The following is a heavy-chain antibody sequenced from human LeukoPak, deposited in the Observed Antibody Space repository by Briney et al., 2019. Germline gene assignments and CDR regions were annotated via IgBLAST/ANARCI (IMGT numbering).Heavy chain of an antibody. J-gene: IGHJ4*02. CDR1: GGSISSYY. CDR2: IHDTGST. D-gene: IGHD6-13*01. CDR3: ASSSWYTSPAD. V-gene: IGHV4-59*12. Sequence: SSETLSLTCTVSGGSISSYYWSWIRQPPGKGLEWIGYIHDTGSTYYNPSLKSRVTISIDRSENHFSLKLSSVTAADTAVYYCASSSWYTSPADWGQGTLVTVSS.